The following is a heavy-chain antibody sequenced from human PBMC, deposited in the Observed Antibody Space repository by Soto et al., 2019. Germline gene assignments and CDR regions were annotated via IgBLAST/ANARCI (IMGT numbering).Heavy chain of an antibody. D-gene: IGHD2-2*01. J-gene: IGHJ6*02. CDR3: AKGPAIVLVPAAMNYYYGMDV. CDR1: GFTFSSYC. V-gene: IGHV3-30*18. Sequence: QVQLVESGGGVVQPGRSLRLSCAASGFTFSSYCMHCVRQAPGKGLEWVAVISYAGSNKYYAYSVKGRFTISRANSKNPLYLQMDSVIAEDTDVYYCAKGPAIVLVPAAMNYYYGMDVGGQGTTVTVSS. CDR2: ISYAGSNK.